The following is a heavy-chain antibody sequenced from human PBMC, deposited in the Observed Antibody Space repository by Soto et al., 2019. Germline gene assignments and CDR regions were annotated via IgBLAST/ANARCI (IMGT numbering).Heavy chain of an antibody. D-gene: IGHD6-19*01. CDR1: GFTFSNYA. CDR2: ISDMGGNT. CDR3: EREYSIAWKTSYY. J-gene: IGHJ4*02. V-gene: IGHV3-23*01. Sequence: EVQLLESGGGLVQPGGSLRLSCAESGFTFSNYAMRWVRQAPGKGLEWVSGISDMGGNTYYAYSVKGRFTISRDNSKNTRFLQMNSMRAEETAVYDCEREYSIAWKTSYYWGQGTLVTASS.